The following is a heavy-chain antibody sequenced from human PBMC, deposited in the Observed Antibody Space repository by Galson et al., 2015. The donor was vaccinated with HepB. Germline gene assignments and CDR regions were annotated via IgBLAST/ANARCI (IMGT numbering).Heavy chain of an antibody. CDR2: IIPIFGTA. Sequence: SCKASGGTFSSYAISWVRQAPGQGLEWMGGIIPIFGTANYAQKFQGRVTITADESTSTAYMELSSLRSEDTAVYYCARVRDEGSSSWYRGRFNYFDYWGQGTLVTVSS. D-gene: IGHD6-13*01. V-gene: IGHV1-69*01. CDR3: ARVRDEGSSSWYRGRFNYFDY. CDR1: GGTFSSYA. J-gene: IGHJ4*02.